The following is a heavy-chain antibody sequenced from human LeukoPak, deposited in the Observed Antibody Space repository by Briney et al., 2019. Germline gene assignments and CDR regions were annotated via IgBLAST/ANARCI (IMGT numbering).Heavy chain of an antibody. D-gene: IGHD1-26*01. V-gene: IGHV3-11*04. Sequence: GSLRLSCAASGFTFSDYYMSWIRQAPGKGLEWVSYISSSGSTIYYADSVKGRFTISRDNSKNTLSLQMSSLRAEDTALYYCAKDAGTYYSGSYSTSDYWGQGTLVTVSS. CDR1: GFTFSDYY. CDR2: ISSSGSTI. CDR3: AKDAGTYYSGSYSTSDY. J-gene: IGHJ4*02.